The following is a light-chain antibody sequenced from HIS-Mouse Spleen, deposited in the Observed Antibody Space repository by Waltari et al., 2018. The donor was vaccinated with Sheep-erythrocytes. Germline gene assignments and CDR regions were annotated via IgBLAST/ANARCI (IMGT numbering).Light chain of an antibody. CDR2: GAS. Sequence: DIVLTQSPGTLSLSSGERATLPCRASQSVSSSYLAWYQQKPGQAPRLLIYGASSRATGIPDRFSGSGSGTDFTLTISRLEPEDFAVYYCQQYGSSPRTFGQGTKVEIK. CDR1: QSVSSSY. V-gene: IGKV3-20*01. CDR3: QQYGSSPRT. J-gene: IGKJ1*01.